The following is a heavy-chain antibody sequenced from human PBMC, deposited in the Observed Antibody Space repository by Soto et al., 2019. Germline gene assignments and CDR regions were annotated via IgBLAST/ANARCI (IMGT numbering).Heavy chain of an antibody. V-gene: IGHV4-31*03. D-gene: IGHD2-15*01. J-gene: IGHJ4*02. CDR2: XYXXXXX. CDR3: ARSARGSRLGY. Sequence: PSETLSLTCTVSGGSISSGGYYWSWIRQHPGKGLEXXGXXYXXXXXYXXPSLKSRVTISVDTSKNQFSLKLGSVTAADTAVYYCARSARGSRLGYWGQGTLVTSPQ. CDR1: GGSISSGGYY.